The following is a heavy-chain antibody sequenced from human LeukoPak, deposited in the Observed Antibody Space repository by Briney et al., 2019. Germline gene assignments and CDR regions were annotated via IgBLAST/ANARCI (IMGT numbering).Heavy chain of an antibody. CDR1: GGSISSYY. J-gene: IGHJ4*02. CDR3: ARVRYGDRFDY. V-gene: IGHV4-59*01. Sequence: SETLSLTCTVSGGSISSYYWSWIRQPPGKGLEWIGYIYYSGSTNYNPSLKSRVNISVDTSKNQFSLKLSSVTAADTAVYYCARVRYGDRFDYWGQGTLVTVSS. CDR2: IYYSGST. D-gene: IGHD4-17*01.